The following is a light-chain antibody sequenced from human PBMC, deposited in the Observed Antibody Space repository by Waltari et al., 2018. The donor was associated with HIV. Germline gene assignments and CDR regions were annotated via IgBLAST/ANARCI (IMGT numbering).Light chain of an antibody. CDR1: STNIGSYNL. V-gene: IGLV2-23*02. CDR3: CSYAGSSNVV. J-gene: IGLJ2*01. CDR2: EVN. Sequence: QSALTQSASVSGSPGQSITISCTGTSTNIGSYNLVSWYQQHPGKAPKVIIYEVNKRPSVFSNRFSGSPSGSTASLTTAGLHAEDEADYYCCSYAGSSNVVFGGGTKLTVL.